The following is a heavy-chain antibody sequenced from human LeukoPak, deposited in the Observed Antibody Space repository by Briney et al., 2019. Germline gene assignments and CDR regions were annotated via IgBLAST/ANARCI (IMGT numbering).Heavy chain of an antibody. J-gene: IGHJ1*01. Sequence: RPGGSLRLSCAASGFTFTSYAMSWVRQAPGKGLEWVSAISGSGGSTYYADSVKGRFTVSRANSKNTLYLQMNSLRAEDTAVYYCANMDIVVVVAATYQYFQHWGQGTLVTVSS. CDR2: ISGSGGST. D-gene: IGHD2-15*01. CDR1: GFTFTSYA. V-gene: IGHV3-23*01. CDR3: ANMDIVVVVAATYQYFQH.